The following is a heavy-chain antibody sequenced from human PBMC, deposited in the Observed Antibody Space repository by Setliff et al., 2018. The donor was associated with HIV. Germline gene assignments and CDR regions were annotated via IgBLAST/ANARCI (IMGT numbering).Heavy chain of an antibody. CDR2: INPNSGGT. CDR1: GYTFTGYY. J-gene: IGHJ6*02. Sequence: ASVKVSCKASGYTFTGYYMHWVRQAPGQGLEWMGWINPNSGGTNYAQKFQGRVTMTRDTPISTAYMELSRLRSDDTAVYYCARENLEGYYYYGMDVWGQGTTVTVSS. V-gene: IGHV1-2*02. CDR3: ARENLEGYYYYGMDV. D-gene: IGHD3-3*01.